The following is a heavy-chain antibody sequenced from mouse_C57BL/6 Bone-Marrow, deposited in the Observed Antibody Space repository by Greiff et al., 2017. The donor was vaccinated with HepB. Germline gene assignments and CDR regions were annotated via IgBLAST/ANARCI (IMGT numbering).Heavy chain of an antibody. Sequence: QVQLQQPGAELVMPGASVKLSCKASGYTFTSYWMHWVKQRPGQGLEWIGEIDPSDSYTNYNQKFKGKSTLTVDKSSSTAYMQLSSLTSEDSAVYYCARGIYYDYGFAYWGQGTLVTVSA. D-gene: IGHD2-4*01. V-gene: IGHV1-69*01. CDR1: GYTFTSYW. CDR2: IDPSDSYT. CDR3: ARGIYYDYGFAY. J-gene: IGHJ3*01.